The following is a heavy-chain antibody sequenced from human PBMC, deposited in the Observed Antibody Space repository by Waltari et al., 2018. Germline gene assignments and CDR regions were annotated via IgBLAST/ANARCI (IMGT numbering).Heavy chain of an antibody. Sequence: QVQLQQWGAGLLKPSETLSLTCADYGGSFSGYYWSWIRQPPGKGLEWIGEINHSGSTNYNPSLKSRVTISVDTSKNQFSLKLSSVTAADTAVYYCAREDSGYYFDYWGQGTLVTVSS. J-gene: IGHJ4*02. CDR1: GGSFSGYY. V-gene: IGHV4-34*01. CDR2: INHSGST. D-gene: IGHD5-12*01. CDR3: AREDSGYYFDY.